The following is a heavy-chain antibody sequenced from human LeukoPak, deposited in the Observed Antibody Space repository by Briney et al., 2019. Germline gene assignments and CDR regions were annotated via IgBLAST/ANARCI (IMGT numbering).Heavy chain of an antibody. V-gene: IGHV4-31*03. J-gene: IGHJ3*02. D-gene: IGHD3-22*01. Sequence: PSETLSLTCTVSGGSISSGGYYWSWIRQHPGKGLGWIGYIYYSGSTYYNPSLKSRVTISVDTSKNQFSLKLSSVTAADTAVYYCARDRYYYDSSGYYPDDAFDIWGQGTMVTVSS. CDR2: IYYSGST. CDR3: ARDRYYYDSSGYYPDDAFDI. CDR1: GGSISSGGYY.